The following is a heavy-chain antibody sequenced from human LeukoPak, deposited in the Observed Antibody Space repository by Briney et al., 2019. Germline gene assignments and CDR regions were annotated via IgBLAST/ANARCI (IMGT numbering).Heavy chain of an antibody. CDR2: ISSSSSTI. Sequence: PRRSLRLSCAASGFTFSSYSMNWVRQAPGQALELVSYISSSSSTIYYAASVKGRFTISRDNAMNSLYLQMNSLRAEDTAVYYCARCPRWAHFDYWGQGTLVTVSS. J-gene: IGHJ4*02. D-gene: IGHD4-23*01. V-gene: IGHV3-48*01. CDR1: GFTFSSYS. CDR3: ARCPRWAHFDY.